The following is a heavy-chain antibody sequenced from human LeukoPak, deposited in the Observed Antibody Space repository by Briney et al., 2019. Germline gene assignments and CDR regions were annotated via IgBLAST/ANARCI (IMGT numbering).Heavy chain of an antibody. CDR2: IKQDGSEK. CDR1: GFTFDDYG. Sequence: PGGSLRLSCAASGFTFDDYGMSWVRQAPGKGLEWVANIKQDGSEKYYVDSVKGRFTTSRDNSKNTLYLQMNSLRAEDTAVYYCANTDGDYPDYWGQGTLVTVSS. V-gene: IGHV3-7*03. J-gene: IGHJ4*02. CDR3: ANTDGDYPDY. D-gene: IGHD4-17*01.